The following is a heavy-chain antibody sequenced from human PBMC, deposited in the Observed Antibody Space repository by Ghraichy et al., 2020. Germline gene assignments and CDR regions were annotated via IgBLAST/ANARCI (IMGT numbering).Heavy chain of an antibody. CDR2: ISGSGGST. J-gene: IGHJ6*03. V-gene: IGHV3-23*01. CDR3: AKAYGSGSYLSYYLMDV. D-gene: IGHD3-10*01. CDR1: GFTFSGYA. Sequence: GGSLRLSCAASGFTFSGYAMSWVRQAPGKGLEWVSAISGSGGSTYYADSVKGRFTISRDNSKNTLYLQMNSLRAEDTAVYYCAKAYGSGSYLSYYLMDVWGKGTTVTVSS.